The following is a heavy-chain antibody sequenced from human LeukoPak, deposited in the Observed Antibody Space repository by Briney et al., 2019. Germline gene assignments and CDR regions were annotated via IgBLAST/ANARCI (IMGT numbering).Heavy chain of an antibody. CDR2: ISAYNGNT. J-gene: IGHJ4*02. CDR3: ARLSGNYPLDY. V-gene: IGHV1-18*01. Sequence: APVKVSCKASGYIFTNYGISWVRQAPGQGLEWMGWISAYNGNTNYAQKLQGRVTMTTDTSTSTAYMEVRNLRSDDTAVYYCARLSGNYPLDYWGQGTLVTVSS. D-gene: IGHD1-26*01. CDR1: GYIFTNYG.